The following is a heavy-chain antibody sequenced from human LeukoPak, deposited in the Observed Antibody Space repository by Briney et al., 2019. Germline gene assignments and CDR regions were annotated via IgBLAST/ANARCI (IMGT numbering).Heavy chain of an antibody. Sequence: SQTLSLTCTFSGRSISSRSYYWGRIRQPPGKGLEWIGRIYYGGSPYYNPSLKSRVTISVDTSKDPSSLKLSSVTAADTAVYYCARPQGGPAAIWGGWFDPWGQGTLVTVSS. CDR2: IYYGGSP. V-gene: IGHV4-39*01. CDR1: GRSISSRSYY. J-gene: IGHJ5*02. CDR3: ARPQGGPAAIWGGWFDP. D-gene: IGHD2-2*02.